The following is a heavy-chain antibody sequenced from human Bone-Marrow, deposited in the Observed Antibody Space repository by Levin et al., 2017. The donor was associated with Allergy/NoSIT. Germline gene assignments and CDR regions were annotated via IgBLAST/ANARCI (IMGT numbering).Heavy chain of an antibody. D-gene: IGHD6-13*01. Sequence: SETLSLTCTVSGGSISSYYWSWIRQPPGKGLEWIGYIYYSGSTNYNPSLKSRVTISVDTSKNQFSLKLSSVTAADTAVYYCAREGGYSREEGFDYWGQGTLVTVSS. V-gene: IGHV4-59*01. CDR3: AREGGYSREEGFDY. J-gene: IGHJ4*02. CDR1: GGSISSYY. CDR2: IYYSGST.